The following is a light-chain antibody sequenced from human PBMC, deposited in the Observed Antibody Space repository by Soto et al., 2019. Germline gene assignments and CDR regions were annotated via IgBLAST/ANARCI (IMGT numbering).Light chain of an antibody. J-gene: IGLJ1*01. V-gene: IGLV1-40*01. CDR2: GNT. Sequence: QSVLTQPPSVSGAPGQRVTISCTGSNSDIGAGYDVHWYQQHLPGTAPKLLIYGNTNRPSGVPDRFSGSKSGTSAPLAITGLQADDEADYYCQSLDSRMMEEVFGTGTKVTVL. CDR1: NSDIGAGYD. CDR3: QSLDSRMMEEV.